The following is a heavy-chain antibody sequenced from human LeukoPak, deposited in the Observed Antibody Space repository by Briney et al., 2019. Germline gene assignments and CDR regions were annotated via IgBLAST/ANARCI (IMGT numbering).Heavy chain of an antibody. D-gene: IGHD2-15*01. CDR1: GSTFSNAW. V-gene: IGHV3-15*01. CDR2: IKSKTDGGTT. CDR3: TTDGGWLDAFDI. J-gene: IGHJ3*02. Sequence: GGSLGLSCAASGSTFSNAWMSWVRQAPGKGLEWVGRIKSKTDGGTTDYAAPVKGRFTISRDDSKNTLYLQMNSLKTEDTAVYYCTTDGGWLDAFDIWGQGTMVTVSS.